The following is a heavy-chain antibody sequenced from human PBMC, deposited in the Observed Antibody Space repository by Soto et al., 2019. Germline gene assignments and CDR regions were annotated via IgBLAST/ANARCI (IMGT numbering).Heavy chain of an antibody. CDR3: ARVGYDILTGYPVTFDY. Sequence: QVQLVQSGAEVKKPGASVKVSCKASGYTFTSYGISWVRQAPGQGLEWMGWISTYNGNTNYAQKLQGRVTMTTDTSASTAYMELRSLRSDDTAVYYCARVGYDILTGYPVTFDYWGQGTLVTVSS. J-gene: IGHJ4*02. D-gene: IGHD3-9*01. CDR2: ISTYNGNT. V-gene: IGHV1-18*01. CDR1: GYTFTSYG.